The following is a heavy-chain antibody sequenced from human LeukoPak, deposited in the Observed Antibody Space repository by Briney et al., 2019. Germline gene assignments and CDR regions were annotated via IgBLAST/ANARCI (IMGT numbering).Heavy chain of an antibody. CDR2: IYAGGTT. D-gene: IGHD1-14*01. CDR3: AGTETNSWSRWFEY. V-gene: IGHV3-66*01. CDR1: GFNVNSNY. J-gene: IGHJ4*01. Sequence: GGSLRLSCAASGFNVNSNYLSWVRQAPGKGLEWVSIIYAGGTTNYADSVKGRFSIFRDNSRNTVYLQMNTVRAEDTAVYYRAGTETNSWSRWFEYRGPGTLVTVSS.